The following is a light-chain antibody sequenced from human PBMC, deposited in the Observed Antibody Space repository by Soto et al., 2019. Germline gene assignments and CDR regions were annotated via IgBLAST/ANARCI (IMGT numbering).Light chain of an antibody. J-gene: IGLJ2*01. CDR1: SYNIGNNY. Sequence: QSVLTQPPSVSAAPGQKVTISCSGSSYNIGNNYVAWYQQLPGIAPKVVIYDNNKRPSGIPDRFSGSKSGTSATLGITGLQTGDEADYYCGTWDSSLSAVVFGGGTKVTVL. CDR3: GTWDSSLSAVV. V-gene: IGLV1-51*01. CDR2: DNN.